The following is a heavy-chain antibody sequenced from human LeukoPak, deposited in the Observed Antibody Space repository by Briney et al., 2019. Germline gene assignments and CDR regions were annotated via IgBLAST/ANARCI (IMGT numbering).Heavy chain of an antibody. CDR2: IIPIFGTA. D-gene: IGHD1-26*01. CDR1: GGTFSSYA. J-gene: IGHJ5*02. V-gene: IGHV1-69*05. Sequence: SVKVSCKASGGTFSSYAISWVRQAPGQGLEWMGGIIPIFGTANYAQKFQGRVTITTDESTSTAYMELSSLRSEDTAVYYCARDNVVGATGNWFDPWGQGALVTASS. CDR3: ARDNVVGATGNWFDP.